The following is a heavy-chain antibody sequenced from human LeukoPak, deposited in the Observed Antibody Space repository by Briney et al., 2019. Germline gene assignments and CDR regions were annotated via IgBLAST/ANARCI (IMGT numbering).Heavy chain of an antibody. D-gene: IGHD3-22*01. V-gene: IGHV3-48*03. CDR3: AERGITMIVGG. CDR2: ISSSGRTI. J-gene: IGHJ6*03. Sequence: GGSLRLSCAASGFTFSSYEMNWVRQAPGKGREWVSYISSSGRTIYYADSVKGPFTISRHHDKNSLYMQTNRLRAEQMAVSSCAERGITMIVGGWGKGTKVTI. CDR1: GFTFSSYE.